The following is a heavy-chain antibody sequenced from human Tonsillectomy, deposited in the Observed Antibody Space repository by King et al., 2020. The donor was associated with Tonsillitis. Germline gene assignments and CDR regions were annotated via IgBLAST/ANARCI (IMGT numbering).Heavy chain of an antibody. CDR1: GGSISSGGYY. Sequence: QLQESGPGLVKPSQTLSLTCTVSGGSISSGGYYWSWIRQHPGKGLEWIGYIFHSGSTNYNPSLKSRVTISVATSKNQFSLKLSAVTAADTAVYYCARTYYYESXGYSSEWYFDXXGRGTLVTVSS. CDR2: IFHSGST. V-gene: IGHV4-31*03. CDR3: ARTYYYESXGYSSEWYFDX. D-gene: IGHD3-22*01. J-gene: IGHJ2*01.